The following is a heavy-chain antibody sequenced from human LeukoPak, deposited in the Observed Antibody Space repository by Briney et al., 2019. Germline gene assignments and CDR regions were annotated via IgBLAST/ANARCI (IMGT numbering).Heavy chain of an antibody. CDR1: GYTFTSYG. J-gene: IGHJ5*02. CDR2: ISAYNGNT. CDR3: ARDPLLLWFGELFDNWVDP. Sequence: ASVKVSCKASGYTFTSYGISWVRQAPGQGLEWMGWISAYNGNTNYAQKLQGRVTMTTDTSTSTAYMELRSLRSDDTAVYYCARDPLLLWFGELFDNWVDPWGQGTLVTVSS. D-gene: IGHD3-10*01. V-gene: IGHV1-18*01.